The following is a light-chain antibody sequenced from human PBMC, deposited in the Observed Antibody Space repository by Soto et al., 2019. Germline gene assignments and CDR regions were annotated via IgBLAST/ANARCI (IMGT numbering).Light chain of an antibody. CDR3: QQYGSSYT. V-gene: IGKV3-20*01. J-gene: IGKJ2*01. Sequence: EIVLTQSPGTLSLSPGERATLSCRASQSVSSAYSAWYQQKPGQAPRLLIYGASSKATGIPDRFSGSGSGTDFTLTISSLEPEDFEVYYCQQYGSSYTFGQGTKLEIK. CDR2: GAS. CDR1: QSVSSAY.